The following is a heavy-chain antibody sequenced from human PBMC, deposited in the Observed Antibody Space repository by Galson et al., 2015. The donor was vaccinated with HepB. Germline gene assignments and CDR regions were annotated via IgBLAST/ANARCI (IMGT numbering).Heavy chain of an antibody. V-gene: IGHV1-8*02. CDR1: GYTFTNYD. D-gene: IGHD1-1*01. J-gene: IGHJ6*03. CDR3: ARSSYQTPTTDYYYNMDV. Sequence: SVKVSCKASGYTFTNYDISWVRQATGQGLEWMGWMNPNRGNTGFAQKFQGRVTLSRNTSTTTPYLQLNSLASDDTAVYYCARSSYQTPTTDYYYNMDVWGKGATVSVS. CDR2: MNPNRGNT.